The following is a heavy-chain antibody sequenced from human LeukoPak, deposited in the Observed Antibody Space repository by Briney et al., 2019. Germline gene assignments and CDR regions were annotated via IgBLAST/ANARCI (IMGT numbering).Heavy chain of an antibody. Sequence: VEVYCKASGYAFPSYGIEWVRQAPGQGLEWMGWINAYNGNTNYAQKLQGRVTMTTDTSTSTAYKELRSLRSDDVAEYYCARLVATLNGYWGQGTLVTVSS. CDR2: INAYNGNT. V-gene: IGHV1-18*03. D-gene: IGHD5-12*01. CDR1: GYAFPSYG. CDR3: ARLVATLNGY. J-gene: IGHJ4*02.